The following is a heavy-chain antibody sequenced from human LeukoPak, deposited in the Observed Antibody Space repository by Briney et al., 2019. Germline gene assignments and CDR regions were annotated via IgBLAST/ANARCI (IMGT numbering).Heavy chain of an antibody. Sequence: ASVKVSCKASGYTFTSYGISWVRQAPGQGLEWMGWMNPNSGNTGYAQKFQGRVTMTRNTSISTAHMELSSLRSEDTAVYYCARAVSGYSYGSHFDYWGQGTLVTVSS. CDR2: MNPNSGNT. V-gene: IGHV1-8*02. CDR3: ARAVSGYSYGSHFDY. CDR1: GYTFTSYG. J-gene: IGHJ4*02. D-gene: IGHD5-18*01.